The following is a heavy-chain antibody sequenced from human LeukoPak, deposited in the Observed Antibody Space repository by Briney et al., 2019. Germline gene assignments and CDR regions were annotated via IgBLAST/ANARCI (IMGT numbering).Heavy chain of an antibody. Sequence: GASVKVSCKASGGTFSSYAISWVRQAPGQGLEWMGRIIPIFGIANYAQKFQGRVTITADKSTSTAYMELSSLRSEDTAVYYCARDLGTGTTPLDYWDQGTLVTVSS. CDR3: ARDLGTGTTPLDY. CDR2: IIPIFGIA. V-gene: IGHV1-69*04. D-gene: IGHD1-7*01. CDR1: GGTFSSYA. J-gene: IGHJ4*02.